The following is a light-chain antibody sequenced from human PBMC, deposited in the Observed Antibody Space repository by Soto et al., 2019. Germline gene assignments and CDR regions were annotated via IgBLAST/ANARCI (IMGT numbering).Light chain of an antibody. V-gene: IGLV2-14*01. CDR3: SSYTSDNRDYV. CDR2: EVS. CDR1: SSDVGAYTS. J-gene: IGLJ1*01. Sequence: QSALTQPASVSGSPGQSITISCTGSSSDVGAYTSVSWYQQHPGKAPKLMICEVSNRPSGVSRRFSGSKSGNTASLTISGLQAEDEAHYYRSSYTSDNRDYVFGTGTKLTVL.